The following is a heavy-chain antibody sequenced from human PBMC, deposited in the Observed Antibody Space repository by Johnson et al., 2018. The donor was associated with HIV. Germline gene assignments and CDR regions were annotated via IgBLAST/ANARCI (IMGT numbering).Heavy chain of an antibody. V-gene: IGHV3-30*04. CDR3: PKEDCSGVVCSDDVFNI. D-gene: IGHD2-15*01. CDR1: GFTFSSYA. Sequence: QVQLVESGGGVVQPGRSLRLSCAASGFTFSSYAMHWVRQAPGKGLEWVAVISYDGSNNYYTDSVKGRFTVSSDSSKRKMNSLRGEDTAVYHCPKEDCSGVVCSDDVFNIWGQGTMVTLSS. CDR2: ISYDGSNN. J-gene: IGHJ3*02.